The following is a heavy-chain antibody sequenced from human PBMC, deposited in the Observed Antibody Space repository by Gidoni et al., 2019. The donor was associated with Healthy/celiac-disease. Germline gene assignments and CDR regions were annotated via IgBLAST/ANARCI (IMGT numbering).Heavy chain of an antibody. D-gene: IGHD4-17*01. CDR3: ARQGRYGDYLYYFDY. Sequence: QVQLVQSGAEVKKPGASVKVSCKASGYTFTSYAMHWVRQAPGQRLEWMGWINAGNCNTKYSQKFQGRVTITRDTSASTAYMELSSLRSEDTAVYYCARQGRYGDYLYYFDYWGQGTLVTVSS. CDR2: INAGNCNT. V-gene: IGHV1-3*01. J-gene: IGHJ4*02. CDR1: GYTFTSYA.